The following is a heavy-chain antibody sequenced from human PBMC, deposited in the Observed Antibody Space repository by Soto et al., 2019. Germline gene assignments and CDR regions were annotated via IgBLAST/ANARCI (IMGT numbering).Heavy chain of an antibody. CDR2: INAYNGNT. Sequence: QVQLVQSGAEVKKPGASVKVSCTASGYTFTSSGISWVRQAPGQGLAGMGWINAYNGNTNSAQKLKGRVTMTTDTSASTAYMELRSLRSDDTAVFYGAREPVAATYFDYWGQGTLVTVSS. J-gene: IGHJ4*02. D-gene: IGHD6-19*01. CDR3: AREPVAATYFDY. CDR1: GYTFTSSG. V-gene: IGHV1-18*01.